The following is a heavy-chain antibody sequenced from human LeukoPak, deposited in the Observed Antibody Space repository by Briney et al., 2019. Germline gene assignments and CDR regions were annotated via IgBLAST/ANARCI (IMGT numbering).Heavy chain of an antibody. J-gene: IGHJ6*02. CDR2: IIPILGIA. CDR3: ARYQTRPRYCSSTSCSTHGMDV. V-gene: IGHV1-69*04. Sequence: SVKVSCKASGGTFSSYAISWVRQAPGQGLEWMGRIIPILGIANYAQKFQGRVTMTRDTSTSTVYMELSSLRSEDTAVYYCARYQTRPRYCSSTSCSTHGMDVWGQGTTVTVSS. CDR1: GGTFSSYA. D-gene: IGHD2-2*01.